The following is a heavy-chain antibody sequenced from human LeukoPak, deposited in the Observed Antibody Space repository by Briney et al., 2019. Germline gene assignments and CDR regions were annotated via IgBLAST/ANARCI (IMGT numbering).Heavy chain of an antibody. J-gene: IGHJ4*02. Sequence: PSETLSLTCTVSGGSISSYYWSWIRQPPGKGLEWIGYIYYSGSTNYNPSLKSRVTISVDTSKNQFSLKLSSVTAADTAVYYCARDSAPRVPAAHYDFWSGYTFDYWGQGTLVTVSS. CDR3: ARDSAPRVPAAHYDFWSGYTFDY. CDR1: GGSISSYY. V-gene: IGHV4-59*01. D-gene: IGHD3-3*01. CDR2: IYYSGST.